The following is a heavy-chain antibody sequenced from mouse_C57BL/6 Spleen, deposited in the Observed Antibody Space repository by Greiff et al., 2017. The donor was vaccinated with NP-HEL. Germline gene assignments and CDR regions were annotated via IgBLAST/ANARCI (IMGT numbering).Heavy chain of an antibody. CDR3: ARMVTTWDY. V-gene: IGHV5-6*01. CDR2: ISSGGSYT. D-gene: IGHD2-3*01. CDR1: GFTFSSYG. J-gene: IGHJ2*01. Sequence: EVQGVESGGDLVKPGGSLKLSCAASGFTFSSYGMSWVRQTPDKRLEWVATISSGGSYTYYPDSVKGRFTISRDNAKNTLYLQMSSLKSEDTAMYYCARMVTTWDYWGQGTTLTVSS.